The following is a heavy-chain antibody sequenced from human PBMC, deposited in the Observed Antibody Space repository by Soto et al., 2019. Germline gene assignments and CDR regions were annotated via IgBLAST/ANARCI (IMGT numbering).Heavy chain of an antibody. CDR3: ARVSPAWEWLLANYYYYGMDV. Sequence: QVQLVQSGAEVKKPGSSVKVSCKASGGTFSSYAISWVRQAPGQGLEWMGGIIPIFGTANYAQKFQGRVTITADESTSKAYMELSSLRSEDTAVYYCARVSPAWEWLLANYYYYGMDVWGQGTTVTVSS. CDR1: GGTFSSYA. J-gene: IGHJ6*02. V-gene: IGHV1-69*01. D-gene: IGHD3-3*01. CDR2: IIPIFGTA.